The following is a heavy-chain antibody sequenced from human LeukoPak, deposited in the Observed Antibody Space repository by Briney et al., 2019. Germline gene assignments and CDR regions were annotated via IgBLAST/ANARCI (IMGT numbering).Heavy chain of an antibody. Sequence: SETLSLTCAVSGASVSSSNWWSWVRQSPGKGLEWIGEIWHSGTTNYRPSLKSRVTILVDKSKNQFSLKLRSVTAADTAVYYCARRGWYFDLWGRGTLVTVSS. J-gene: IGHJ2*01. V-gene: IGHV4-4*02. CDR2: IWHSGTT. CDR3: ARRGWYFDL. CDR1: GASVSSSNW. D-gene: IGHD3-10*01.